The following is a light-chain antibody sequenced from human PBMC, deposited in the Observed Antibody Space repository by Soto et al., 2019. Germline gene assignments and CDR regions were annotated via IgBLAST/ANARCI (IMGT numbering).Light chain of an antibody. CDR2: GAS. CDR1: QSFSSSY. Sequence: EIVLTQSPGTLSLSPGERATLSCSASQSFSSSYLAWYQQKPGQAPRLLIYGASNRATGIPDRFSGSGSGTDFTLTISRLEPEDFAVYYCQQYGSAPAWTFGQGTKVEIK. J-gene: IGKJ1*01. V-gene: IGKV3-20*01. CDR3: QQYGSAPAWT.